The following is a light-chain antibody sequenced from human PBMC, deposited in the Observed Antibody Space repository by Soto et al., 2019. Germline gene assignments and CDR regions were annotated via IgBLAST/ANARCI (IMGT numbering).Light chain of an antibody. V-gene: IGLV2-8*01. CDR1: SSDVGGYNY. CDR3: SSYAGSKGV. CDR2: EVS. J-gene: IGLJ1*01. Sequence: QSVLTQPPSASGSPGQSVTISCTGTSSDVGGYNYVSWYQQHPGKAPKLMIYEVSKRPSGVPDRFSGSKSGNTASLTVSGLQAEDEADYYCSSYAGSKGVFGTGTKV.